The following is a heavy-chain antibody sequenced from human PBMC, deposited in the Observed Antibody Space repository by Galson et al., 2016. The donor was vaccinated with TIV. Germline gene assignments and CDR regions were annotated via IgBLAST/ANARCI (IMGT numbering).Heavy chain of an antibody. CDR1: GFLFGSYA. V-gene: IGHV3-23*01. J-gene: IGHJ6*03. D-gene: IGHD2-21*02. Sequence: SLRLSCAASGFLFGSYAMNWVRQAPGKGLEWVSSITGPLGTTYYADSVKGRFIVSRENPKNTLYLQMNSLRAEDTAVYYCAKEAVTGYYFYYMDVWGKGTTVTVSS. CDR3: AKEAVTGYYFYYMDV. CDR2: ITGPLGTT.